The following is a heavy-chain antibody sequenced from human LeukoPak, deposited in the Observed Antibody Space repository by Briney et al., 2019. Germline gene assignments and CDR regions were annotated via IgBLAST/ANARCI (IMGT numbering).Heavy chain of an antibody. Sequence: GASVKVSCKASGYTFTGYYMHWVRQAPGQGLEWMGWINPNSGGTNYAQKFQGRVTMTRDTSISTAYMELSRLRSDDTAVYYCARDLGYGNYYYYMDVWAKGTTVTVSS. D-gene: IGHD4-17*01. V-gene: IGHV1-2*02. CDR3: ARDLGYGNYYYYMDV. CDR2: INPNSGGT. J-gene: IGHJ6*03. CDR1: GYTFTGYY.